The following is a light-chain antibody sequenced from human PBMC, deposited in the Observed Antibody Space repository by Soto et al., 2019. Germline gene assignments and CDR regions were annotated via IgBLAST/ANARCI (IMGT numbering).Light chain of an antibody. CDR2: DAS. J-gene: IGKJ3*01. Sequence: EIVLTQSPGTLSLSPGERATLSCRASQRVSSSFLAWYQQKPGQAPRLLIYDASSRATGIPDRFSGSGSGTDFTLAISRLEPEDFAVDYCQQYGYSPTFGPGTKVDIK. CDR1: QRVSSSF. CDR3: QQYGYSPT. V-gene: IGKV3-20*01.